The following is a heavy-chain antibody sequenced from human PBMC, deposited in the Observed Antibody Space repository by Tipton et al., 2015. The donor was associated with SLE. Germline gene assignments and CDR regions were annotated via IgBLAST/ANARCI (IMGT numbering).Heavy chain of an antibody. CDR3: AGFRDMVQGVIGTFNI. D-gene: IGHD3-10*01. Sequence: TLSLTCAVFGYSISTAYSWGWIRQPPGKGLEWIGPIYHSWGTYYNPSLKSRVTISVDTSKNQFSLNLKSVTAADTAMYYCAGFRDMVQGVIGTFNIWGQGTMVIVS. J-gene: IGHJ3*02. CDR1: GYSISTAYS. CDR2: IYHSWGT. V-gene: IGHV4-38-2*01.